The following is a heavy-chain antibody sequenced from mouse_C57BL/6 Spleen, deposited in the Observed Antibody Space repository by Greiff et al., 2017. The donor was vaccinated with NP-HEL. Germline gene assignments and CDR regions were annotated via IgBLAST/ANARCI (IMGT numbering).Heavy chain of an antibody. D-gene: IGHD6-1*02. J-gene: IGHJ1*03. V-gene: IGHV1-80*01. CDR2: IYPGDGDT. Sequence: VQLQQSGAELVKPGASVKISCKASGYAFSSYWMNWVKQRPGKGLEWIGQIYPGDGDTNYNGKFKGKATLTADKSSSTAYMQLSSLTSEDSAVYFCARSQTATGYFDVWGTGTTVTVSS. CDR3: ARSQTATGYFDV. CDR1: GYAFSSYW.